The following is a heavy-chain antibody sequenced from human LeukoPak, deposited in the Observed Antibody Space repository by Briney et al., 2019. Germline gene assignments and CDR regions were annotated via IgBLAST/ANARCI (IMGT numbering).Heavy chain of an antibody. D-gene: IGHD6-19*01. J-gene: IGHJ6*03. CDR2: ICASGST. CDR1: GGSISSYC. Sequence: SETLSLTCTVSGGSISSYCWSWIRQPAGKGLEWIGRICASGSTNYHPSLKSRVTMSVDTSKNQFSLRLSSVTAADTAVYYCARVRIAVAGTYFYYMDVWGKGTTVTVSS. CDR3: ARVRIAVAGTYFYYMDV. V-gene: IGHV4-4*07.